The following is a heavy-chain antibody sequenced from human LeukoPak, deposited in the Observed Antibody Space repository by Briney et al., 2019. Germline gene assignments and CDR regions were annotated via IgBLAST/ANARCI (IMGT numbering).Heavy chain of an antibody. CDR1: YDSISSGAYY. Sequence: SETLSLTCTVSYDSISSGAYYWTWIRQPAGRGLEWIGRIYASGSTNYNPSLKGRVTISIDTSKNQFSLKLSSVTAADTAVYYCARENYFYGDWGQGTLVTVSS. V-gene: IGHV4-61*02. CDR2: IYASGST. CDR3: ARENYFYGD. J-gene: IGHJ4*02. D-gene: IGHD3-10*01.